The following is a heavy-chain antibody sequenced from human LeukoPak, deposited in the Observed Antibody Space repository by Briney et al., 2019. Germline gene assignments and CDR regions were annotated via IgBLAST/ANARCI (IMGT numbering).Heavy chain of an antibody. V-gene: IGHV3-7*03. J-gene: IGHJ4*02. CDR1: GFTFSSYW. CDR3: ASYSIWFGELFFNY. Sequence: GGSLRLSCAASGFTFSSYWMSWVRQAPGKGLEWVANIKQDGSEKYYVDSVKGRFTISRDNAKNSLYLQMNSLRAEDTAVYYCASYSIWFGELFFNYWGQGTLVTVSS. D-gene: IGHD3-10*01. CDR2: IKQDGSEK.